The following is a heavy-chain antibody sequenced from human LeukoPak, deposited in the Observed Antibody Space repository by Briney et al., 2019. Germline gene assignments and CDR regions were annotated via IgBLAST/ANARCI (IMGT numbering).Heavy chain of an antibody. V-gene: IGHV4-59*01. CDR2: IYYSGST. D-gene: IGHD2-15*01. J-gene: IGHJ4*02. CDR1: GGSITSYY. CDR3: ARGRFELPY. Sequence: SETLSLTCTVSGGSITSYYWSWIRQPPGKGLEWIGYIYYSGSTNYNPSLKSRVAMSVDTSNNQFFLRLTSVTAADPALYYCARGRFELPYWGQGTLVTVSS.